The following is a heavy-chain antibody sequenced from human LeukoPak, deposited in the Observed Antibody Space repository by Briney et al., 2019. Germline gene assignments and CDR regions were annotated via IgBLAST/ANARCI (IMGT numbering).Heavy chain of an antibody. V-gene: IGHV1-69*05. D-gene: IGHD6-13*01. CDR2: IIPVFDTA. Sequence: SVKVSCKSSGGTFSISAINWVRQAPGQGPEWMGRIIPVFDTAKYAQNFQGRVTMTTDESSSTAYMELYSLRSEDTAVYYCALSAEKQLVYFDFWGQGTLVTVSS. J-gene: IGHJ4*02. CDR3: ALSAEKQLVYFDF. CDR1: GGTFSISA.